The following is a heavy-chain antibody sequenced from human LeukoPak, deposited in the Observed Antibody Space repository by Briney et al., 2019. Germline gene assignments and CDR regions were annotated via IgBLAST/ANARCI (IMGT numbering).Heavy chain of an antibody. CDR2: IYSGGST. CDR3: ARGLSTRDGYFVKALSDDGNRRLDYNGMDV. Sequence: GGSLRLSCAASGFTVSSNYMSWVRQAPGKGLEWVSVIYSGGSTYYADSVKGRFTISRDNSKNTLYLQMNSLRAEDTAVYYCARGLSTRDGYFVKALSDDGNRRLDYNGMDVWGQGTTVTVSS. J-gene: IGHJ6*02. D-gene: IGHD5-24*01. V-gene: IGHV3-53*01. CDR1: GFTVSSNY.